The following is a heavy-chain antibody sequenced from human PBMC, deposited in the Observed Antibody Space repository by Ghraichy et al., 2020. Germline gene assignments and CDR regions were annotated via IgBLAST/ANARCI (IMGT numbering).Heavy chain of an antibody. CDR1: GDSINSNNYY. V-gene: IGHV4-39*02. CDR2: IFYTGGT. D-gene: IGHD6-19*01. CDR3: ARLGPHIAVAGSGGGIDS. Sequence: SQTLSLTCSVSGDSINSNNYYWGWIRQSPGMGLEWIGSIFYTGGTYYNPSLKSRVTMSVDNSKSHFSLKLTSVTATDTAVYYCARLGPHIAVAGSGGGIDSWGQGTLVTVSS. J-gene: IGHJ4*02.